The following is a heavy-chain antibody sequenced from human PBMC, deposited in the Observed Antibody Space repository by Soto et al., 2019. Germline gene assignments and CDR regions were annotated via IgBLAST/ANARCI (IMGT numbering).Heavy chain of an antibody. CDR2: INTNTGNP. V-gene: IGHV7-4-1*01. CDR1: GYTFTSYA. D-gene: IGHD6-13*01. Sequence: ASVKVSCKASGYTFTSYAMNWVRQAPGQGLEWMGWINTNTGNPTYAQGFTGRFVFSLDTSVSTAYLQICSLKAGDTAVYYCARDLWYGLNDYYYYGMDVWGQGTTVTVSS. CDR3: ARDLWYGLNDYYYYGMDV. J-gene: IGHJ6*02.